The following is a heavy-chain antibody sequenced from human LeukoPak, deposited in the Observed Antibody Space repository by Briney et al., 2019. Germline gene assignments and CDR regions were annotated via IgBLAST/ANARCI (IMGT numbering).Heavy chain of an antibody. Sequence: SETLSLTCTVSGGSISSYYWSWIRQPPGEGLEWIGYIYYSGSTNYNPSPKSRVTISVDTSKNQFSLKLSSVTAADTAVYYCARDRYGGNGGDYYYYYMDVWGKGTTVTVSS. J-gene: IGHJ6*03. CDR2: IYYSGST. CDR3: ARDRYGGNGGDYYYYYMDV. V-gene: IGHV4-59*12. D-gene: IGHD4-23*01. CDR1: GGSISSYY.